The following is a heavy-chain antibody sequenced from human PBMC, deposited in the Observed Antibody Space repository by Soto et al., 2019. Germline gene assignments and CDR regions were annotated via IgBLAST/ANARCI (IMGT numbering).Heavy chain of an antibody. V-gene: IGHV4-4*02. CDR1: GDSITTHNW. Sequence: SETLSLTCAVSGDSITTHNWWSWVRQPPGKGLEWIGEIYHSGSANYKPSLKSRVTISVDKSKNQFSLNLTSVSAADTAVYYCARLGGFYQSLDSWGQGTLVTVSS. D-gene: IGHD3-22*01. CDR2: IYHSGSA. CDR3: ARLGGFYQSLDS. J-gene: IGHJ5*01.